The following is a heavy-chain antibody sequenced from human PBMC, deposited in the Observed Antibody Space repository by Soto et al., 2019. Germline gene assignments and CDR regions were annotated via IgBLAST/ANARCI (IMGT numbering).Heavy chain of an antibody. V-gene: IGHV3-23*01. CDR1: GFSFSIFA. J-gene: IGHJ4*02. CDR3: TKDSHWAIISPTHDY. Sequence: VQLWDSGGGLVQPGGSRRLSCAASGFSFSIFAMIWVPQAPGNRLGGVSTFRESGGTTHYADPVKGRFTISRDTSNNILFLQMNSLRAEDTAIYYCTKDSHWAIISPTHDYWGQGTLVTVSS. D-gene: IGHD2-2*01. CDR2: FRESGGTT.